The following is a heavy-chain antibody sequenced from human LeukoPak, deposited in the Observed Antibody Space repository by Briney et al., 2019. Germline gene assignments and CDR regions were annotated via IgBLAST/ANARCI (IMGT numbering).Heavy chain of an antibody. CDR1: GGSIGGNSY. CDR2: ISNSGST. Sequence: PSETLSLTCTVSGGSIGGNSYWSWIRQPPGQGPEWIGHISNSGSTYYSPSLSSRVTISLDTSKNQFSLKLRSVTAADTAVYYCARGFGGATTSFDYWGQGTLVTVSS. CDR3: ARGFGGATTSFDY. V-gene: IGHV4-61*01. D-gene: IGHD1-26*01. J-gene: IGHJ4*02.